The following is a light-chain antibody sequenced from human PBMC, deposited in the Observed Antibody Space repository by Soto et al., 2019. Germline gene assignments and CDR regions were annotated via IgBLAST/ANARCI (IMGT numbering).Light chain of an antibody. CDR1: QSVSSN. Sequence: EIVMTQSPASLSVSPGERATLSCRASQSVSSNLAWYQRKPGQAPRLLIYGASTRATGIPARFSGSGSGTEFTLTFSSLQSEDFAVYYCQQYNNWRTFGQGTKV. V-gene: IGKV3-15*01. CDR3: QQYNNWRT. J-gene: IGKJ1*01. CDR2: GAS.